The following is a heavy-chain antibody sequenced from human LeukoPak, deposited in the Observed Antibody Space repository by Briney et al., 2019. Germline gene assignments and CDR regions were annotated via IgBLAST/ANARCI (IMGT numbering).Heavy chain of an antibody. Sequence: PSETLSLTCAVSGYSISSGYYWGWIRQPPGKGLEWIGGIYHSGSTYYNPSLKSRVTISVDTSKNQFSLKLSSVTAADTAVYYCARDSSSWMFDYWGQGTLVTVSS. CDR3: ARDSSSWMFDY. J-gene: IGHJ4*02. D-gene: IGHD6-13*01. CDR2: IYHSGST. V-gene: IGHV4-38-2*02. CDR1: GYSISSGYY.